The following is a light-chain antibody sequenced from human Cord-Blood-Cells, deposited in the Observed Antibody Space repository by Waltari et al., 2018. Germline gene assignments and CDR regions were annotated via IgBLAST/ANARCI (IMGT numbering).Light chain of an antibody. V-gene: IGKV3-11*01. CDR1: QSVSSY. J-gene: IGKJ2*03. Sequence: EIVLTQSPATLSLSPGERATLSCRPSQSVSSYLAWYQQKPGQAPRFLIYDASNRATVIPARFSCSGSGTDFTLTISSLEPEDFAVYYCQQRSNWYSFGQGTKLEIK. CDR2: DAS. CDR3: QQRSNWYS.